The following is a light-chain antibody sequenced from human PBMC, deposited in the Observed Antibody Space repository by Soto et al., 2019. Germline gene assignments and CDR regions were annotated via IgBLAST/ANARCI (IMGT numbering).Light chain of an antibody. V-gene: IGLV2-11*01. CDR3: CSYAGSYTFEV. CDR2: DVS. CDR1: SSDVGGYNY. Sequence: QSALTQPRSVSGSPGQSVTISCTGTSSDVGGYNYVSWYQQHPGKAPKLMIYDVSKRPSGVPDGFSGSKSGNTASLTISGLQAEDEADYYCCSYAGSYTFEVFGTGTKVTVL. J-gene: IGLJ1*01.